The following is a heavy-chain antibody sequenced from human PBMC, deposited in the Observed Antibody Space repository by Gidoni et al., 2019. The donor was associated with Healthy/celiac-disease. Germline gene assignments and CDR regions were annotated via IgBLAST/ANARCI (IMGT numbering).Heavy chain of an antibody. Sequence: EVQLVESGGGVVRPGGSLRLSCAASGFTFDDYGLTWVRQAPGKGLEWVSGINWNGGSTGYVDSVKGRFTISRDNAQNSLYLQMNSLRAEDTALYYCARVRVRGPPYYLDVWGKGTTVTVSS. CDR2: INWNGGST. J-gene: IGHJ6*03. V-gene: IGHV3-20*04. D-gene: IGHD3-10*01. CDR1: GFTFDDYG. CDR3: ARVRVRGPPYYLDV.